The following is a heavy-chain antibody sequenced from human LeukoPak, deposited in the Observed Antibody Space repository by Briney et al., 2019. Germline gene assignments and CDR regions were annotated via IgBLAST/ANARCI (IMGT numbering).Heavy chain of an antibody. D-gene: IGHD3-22*01. CDR1: GGSFSGYD. CDR2: INHSGST. V-gene: IGHV4-34*01. Sequence: PSETLSLTCAVYGGSFSGYDWSWIRQPPGKGLEWIGEINHSGSTNCNPSLKSRVTISVDTSKNQFSLKLSSVTAADTAVYYCARVVFYYYDSSGYPRSPRYYYYYGMDVWGQGTTVTVSS. CDR3: ARVVFYYYDSSGYPRSPRYYYYYGMDV. J-gene: IGHJ6*02.